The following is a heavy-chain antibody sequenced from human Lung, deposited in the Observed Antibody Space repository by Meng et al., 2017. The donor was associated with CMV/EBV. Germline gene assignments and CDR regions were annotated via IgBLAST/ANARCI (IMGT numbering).Heavy chain of an antibody. CDR2: TYYRSKWYH. J-gene: IGHJ4*02. D-gene: IGHD4-23*01. CDR3: ARGINGGCGD. CDR1: GAIGSSNSAA. Sequence: VQLHPPGLSLVKASQTISLTFAISGAIGSSNSAAWHWIRQSPSRGLEWLGRTYYRSKWYHEYAVSVKSRITISPDTPKNQFSLQLNSMTTEDTAVYYCARGINGGCGDWGQGTLVTVSS. V-gene: IGHV6-1*02.